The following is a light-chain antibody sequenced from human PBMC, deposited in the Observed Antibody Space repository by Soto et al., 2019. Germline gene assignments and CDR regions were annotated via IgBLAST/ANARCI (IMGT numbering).Light chain of an antibody. V-gene: IGKV1-39*01. J-gene: IGKJ1*01. CDR2: AAS. CDR3: QQSNSITWT. CDR1: QSITTW. Sequence: DIQMTQSPSTLSAPVGDRVTITCRASQSITTWLAWYQQKPGKAPKVLIYAASSLQSGVPSRFSGSGSETDFTLTISSLQPEDFATYSCQQSNSITWTFGQGTKVDIK.